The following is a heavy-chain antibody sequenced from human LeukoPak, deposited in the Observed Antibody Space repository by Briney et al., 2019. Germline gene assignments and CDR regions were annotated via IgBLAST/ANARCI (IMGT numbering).Heavy chain of an antibody. Sequence: SETLSLTCTVSGGSIRSSTYYWAWIRQPPGKELEWTGTIHHSRDTYYNPSLKSRVTISVDTSKNQFSLNLSSVTAADTAVYYCARLGGYYDPPDYWGQGTLVTVSS. V-gene: IGHV4-39*01. CDR2: IHHSRDT. J-gene: IGHJ4*02. D-gene: IGHD3-22*01. CDR1: GGSIRSSTYY. CDR3: ARLGGYYDPPDY.